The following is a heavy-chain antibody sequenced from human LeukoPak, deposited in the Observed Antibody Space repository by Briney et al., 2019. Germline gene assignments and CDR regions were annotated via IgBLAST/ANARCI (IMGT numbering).Heavy chain of an antibody. V-gene: IGHV4-39*07. J-gene: IGHJ5*02. Sequence: SETLSLTCTVSGGSISSSSYYWGWIRQPPGKGLEWIGSIYYSGSTWSSLKSRVTISIDTSKNQFSLKLASVTAADTAIYYCAKGAGGFSYYNWFDPWGQGTLVTVSS. D-gene: IGHD5-18*01. CDR2: IYYSGST. CDR1: GGSISSSSYY. CDR3: AKGAGGFSYYNWFDP.